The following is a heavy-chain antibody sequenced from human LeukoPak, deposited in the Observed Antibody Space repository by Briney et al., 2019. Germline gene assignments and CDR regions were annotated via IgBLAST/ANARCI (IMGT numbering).Heavy chain of an antibody. CDR2: IIPIFGTA. V-gene: IGHV1-69*05. D-gene: IGHD2-2*01. CDR3: AREGPYCSSTSCFDY. J-gene: IGHJ4*02. Sequence: SVRVSCKASGGTFSSYAISWVRQAPGQGLEWMGGIIPIFGTANYAQKFQGRVTITTDESTSTAYMELSSLRSEDTAVYYCAREGPYCSSTSCFDYWGQGTLVTVSS. CDR1: GGTFSSYA.